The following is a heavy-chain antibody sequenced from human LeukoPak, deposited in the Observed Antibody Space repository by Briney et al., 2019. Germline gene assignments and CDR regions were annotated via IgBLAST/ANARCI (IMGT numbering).Heavy chain of an antibody. J-gene: IGHJ4*02. Sequence: SETLSLTCSVSGGSIGPYYWSWFRQPPGKGLEWIGYIFHSGITTYNPSLKSRVTISLDSSKNQFFLRLTSVTAADTAMYYCARAETLAAIYFDFWGQGSLVTVSS. CDR3: ARAETLAAIYFDF. V-gene: IGHV4-59*01. CDR2: IFHSGIT. D-gene: IGHD6-25*01. CDR1: GGSIGPYY.